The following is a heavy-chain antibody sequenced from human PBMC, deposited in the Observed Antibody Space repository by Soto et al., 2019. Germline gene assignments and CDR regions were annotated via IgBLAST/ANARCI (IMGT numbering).Heavy chain of an antibody. CDR1: EITFSTYN. D-gene: IGHD2-15*01. CDR2: ISSDSSHI. Sequence: EVQLVESGGGLVKPGGSLRLSCAASEITFSTYNMNWVRQAQGKGLEWVSYISSDSSHIYYADAVKGRFTISRDNAKNSLYLQMTSLKVEDTAIYYCARDSGYCGGGDCYSGAFDIWGQGTMVTVSS. J-gene: IGHJ3*02. CDR3: ARDSGYCGGGDCYSGAFDI. V-gene: IGHV3-21*01.